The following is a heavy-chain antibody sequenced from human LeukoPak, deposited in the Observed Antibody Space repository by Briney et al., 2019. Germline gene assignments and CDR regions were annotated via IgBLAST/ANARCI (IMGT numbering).Heavy chain of an antibody. CDR3: AKEMGGFRYFDY. D-gene: IGHD3-16*01. V-gene: IGHV3-23*01. CDR1: GFTFGSYA. Sequence: PGGSLRLSCAASGFTFGSYAMSWVRQAPGRGVECVSGISGSGGSTYYADSVKGRFTISRDNSKNTLFLQMNSLRAEDTAVYYCAKEMGGFRYFDYWGQGTLVTVSS. CDR2: ISGSGGST. J-gene: IGHJ4*02.